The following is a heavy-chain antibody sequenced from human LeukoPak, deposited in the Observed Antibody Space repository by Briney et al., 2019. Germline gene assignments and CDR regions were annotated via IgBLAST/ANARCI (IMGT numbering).Heavy chain of an antibody. D-gene: IGHD1-26*01. Sequence: GGSLRLSCAASGFTFDDYGMSWVRQAPGKGLEWVSTISDGGGITYYADSVKGRYTISRDNSKNTLFLQMNSLRAEDTALYYCAKDRMGAILYFDYWGQGTLVTVSS. V-gene: IGHV3-23*01. CDR1: GFTFDDYG. CDR2: ISDGGGIT. J-gene: IGHJ4*02. CDR3: AKDRMGAILYFDY.